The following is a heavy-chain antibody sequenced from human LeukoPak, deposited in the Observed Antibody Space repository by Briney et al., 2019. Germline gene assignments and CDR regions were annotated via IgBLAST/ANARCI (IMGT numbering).Heavy chain of an antibody. CDR3: AREGETDYGDYLRY. CDR1: GFTFSGTY. D-gene: IGHD4-17*01. Sequence: GGSLRLSCAASGFTFSGTYMSWVRQAPGKGLEWVSVIYSAGDTFSADSVKGRFTISRDNSKNTVYLQMNSLRAEDTAVYYCAREGETDYGDYLRYWGQGTLVTVSS. V-gene: IGHV3-53*01. CDR2: IYSAGDT. J-gene: IGHJ4*02.